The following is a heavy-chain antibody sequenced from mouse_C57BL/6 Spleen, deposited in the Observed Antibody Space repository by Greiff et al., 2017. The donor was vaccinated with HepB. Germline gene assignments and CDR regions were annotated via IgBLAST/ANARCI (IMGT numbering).Heavy chain of an antibody. J-gene: IGHJ2*01. D-gene: IGHD2-4*01. CDR1: GYTFTSYW. V-gene: IGHV1-7*01. Sequence: VQLQQSGADLAKPGASVKLSCKASGYTFTSYWMHWVKQRPGQGLEWIGYINPSSGYTKYNQKFKDKATLTADKSSSTAYMQLSSLTYEASAVYYCARWVYDLYYVDYWGQGTTLTVSS. CDR3: ARWVYDLYYVDY. CDR2: INPSSGYT.